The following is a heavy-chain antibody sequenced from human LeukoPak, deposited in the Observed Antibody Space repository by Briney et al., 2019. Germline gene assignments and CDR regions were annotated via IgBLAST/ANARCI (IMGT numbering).Heavy chain of an antibody. J-gene: IGHJ4*02. CDR2: IWYDGSNK. V-gene: IGHV3-33*06. D-gene: IGHD6-13*01. CDR3: AKGSQQLDRYYFDY. CDR1: GFTFSSYG. Sequence: PGRSLRLSCAASGFTFSSYGMHWVRQAPGKGLEWVAVIWYDGSNKYYADSVKGRFTISRDNSKNTLYLQMNSLRAEDTAVYYCAKGSQQLDRYYFDYWGQGTLVTVSS.